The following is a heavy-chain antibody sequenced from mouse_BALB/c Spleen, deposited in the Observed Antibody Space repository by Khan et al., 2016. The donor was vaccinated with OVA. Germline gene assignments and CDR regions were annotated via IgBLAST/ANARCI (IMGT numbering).Heavy chain of an antibody. CDR3: ARSVTITTVVATDFDY. V-gene: IGHV3-2*02. CDR2: IRYSGRT. D-gene: IGHD1-1*01. Sequence: EVQLVESGPGLVKPSQSLSLTCTVTGYSITSDYAWNWIRQFPGNKLEWMGYIRYSGRTSYNPSLTSRISITRDTSKNQFFLQLNAVTTEDTATYYCARSVTITTVVATDFDYWGQGTTLTVSS. CDR1: GYSITSDYA. J-gene: IGHJ2*01.